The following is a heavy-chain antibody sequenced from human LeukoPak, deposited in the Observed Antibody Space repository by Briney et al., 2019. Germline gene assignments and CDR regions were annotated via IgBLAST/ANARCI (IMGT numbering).Heavy chain of an antibody. D-gene: IGHD4-17*01. CDR1: GFTLSSYG. Sequence: GGSLRLSCAASGFTLSSYGMHWVRQAPGKGLEWVAFIRYDGSNKYYADSMKGRFTISRDNSKNTLYLQMSSLRAEDTGVYYCAKPHDDYGDYKSWFDPWGQGTLATVSS. CDR3: AKPHDDYGDYKSWFDP. CDR2: IRYDGSNK. J-gene: IGHJ5*02. V-gene: IGHV3-30*02.